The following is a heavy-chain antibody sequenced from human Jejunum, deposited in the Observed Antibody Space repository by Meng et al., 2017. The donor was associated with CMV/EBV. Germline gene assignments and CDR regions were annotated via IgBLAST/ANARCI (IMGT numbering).Heavy chain of an antibody. D-gene: IGHD1-14*01. CDR3: ARGRRNEPLFNY. CDR1: GGSFSTHT. Sequence: QGQVVQPGAEGKKPGSSVKVACKPSGGSFSTHTFSWVRQAPGQGLEWMGGLIAVFDKTKAAPRFQDRVTFTADESTSTAYMELSSLTFDDTAVYFCARGRRNEPLFNYWGQGTLVTVSS. CDR2: LIAVFDKT. V-gene: IGHV1-69*01. J-gene: IGHJ4*02.